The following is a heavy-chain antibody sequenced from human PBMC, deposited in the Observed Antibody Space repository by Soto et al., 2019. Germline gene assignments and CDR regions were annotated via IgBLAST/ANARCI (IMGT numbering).Heavy chain of an antibody. Sequence: ASVKVSCKASGGTFSSYTISWVRQAPGQGLEWMGRIIPILGIANYAQKFQGRVTITADKSTSTAYMELSSLRSEDTAVYYCARGPPWDGYNYWFDPWGQGTLVTVSS. D-gene: IGHD5-12*01. V-gene: IGHV1-69*02. J-gene: IGHJ5*02. CDR2: IIPILGIA. CDR1: GGTFSSYT. CDR3: ARGPPWDGYNYWFDP.